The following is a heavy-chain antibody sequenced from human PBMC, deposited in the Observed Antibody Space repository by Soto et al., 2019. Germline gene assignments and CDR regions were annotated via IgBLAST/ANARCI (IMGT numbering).Heavy chain of an antibody. J-gene: IGHJ6*02. V-gene: IGHV1-69*13. Sequence: GASVKVSCKASGGTFSSYAISWVRQAPGQGLEWMGGIIPIFGTANYAQKFQGRVTITADESTSTAYMELSSLRSEDTAVYYCAVYYDFWSGSLTTGYYYYGMDVWGQGTTVTVSS. D-gene: IGHD3-3*01. CDR3: AVYYDFWSGSLTTGYYYYGMDV. CDR2: IIPIFGTA. CDR1: GGTFSSYA.